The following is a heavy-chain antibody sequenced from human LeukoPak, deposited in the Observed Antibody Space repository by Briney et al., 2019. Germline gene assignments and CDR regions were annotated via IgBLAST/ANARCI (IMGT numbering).Heavy chain of an antibody. D-gene: IGHD3-9*01. J-gene: IGHJ4*02. CDR1: GFTFDDYA. V-gene: IGHV3-9*01. CDR3: AKDGGRYFDWLLPDY. CDR2: ISWNSGSI. Sequence: GRSLRLSCAASGFTFDDYAMHWVRQAPGKGLEWVSGISWNSGSIGYADSVKGRFTISRDNAKNSLYLQMNSLRAEDTALYYCAKDGGRYFDWLLPDYWGQGTLVTVSS.